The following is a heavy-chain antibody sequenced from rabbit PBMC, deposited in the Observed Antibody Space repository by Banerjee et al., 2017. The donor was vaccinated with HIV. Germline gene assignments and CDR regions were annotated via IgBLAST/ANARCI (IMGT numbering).Heavy chain of an antibody. D-gene: IGHD8-1*01. V-gene: IGHV1S45*01. CDR3: ARSYGGSSNWDL. CDR1: GIDFSSYA. Sequence: QQQLEESGGGLVKPGGTLTLTCKASGIDFSSYAMNWVRQAPGKGLEWIACIDAGSSGYTWYANWAKGRFTISKTSSTTVTLQMTSMTGADTDTYFCARSYGGSSNWDLWGPGTLVTVS. CDR2: IDAGSSGYT. J-gene: IGHJ4*01.